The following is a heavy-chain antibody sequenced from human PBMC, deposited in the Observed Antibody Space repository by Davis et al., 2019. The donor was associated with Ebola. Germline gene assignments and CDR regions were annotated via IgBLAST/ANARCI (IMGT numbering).Heavy chain of an antibody. CDR1: GYTFTGYN. J-gene: IGHJ6*02. Sequence: ASVKVSCKASGYTFTGYNMHWVRQAPGQGLEWMGRIITNSGGTNYAQKFQGRVTMTMDTSINTVYMELSRLRSDDTVVYYCARGDKYAMNVWGQGTTVTVSS. CDR3: ARGDKYAMNV. CDR2: IITNSGGT. V-gene: IGHV1-2*05.